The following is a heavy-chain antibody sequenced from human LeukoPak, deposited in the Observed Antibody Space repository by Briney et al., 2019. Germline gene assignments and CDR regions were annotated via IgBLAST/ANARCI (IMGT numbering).Heavy chain of an antibody. Sequence: GGSLRLSCAASGLTFSSYGFSWVRQVSGMGLEWVSAISGGGGSTYYSDSVRGRFTISRDNSKNTLYLQMNSLRDEDTGVYYCAKGLRTGVGPYMGYHYYMDVWGKGATVTVSS. CDR1: GLTFSSYG. J-gene: IGHJ6*03. CDR2: ISGGGGST. V-gene: IGHV3-23*01. CDR3: AKGLRTGVGPYMGYHYYMDV. D-gene: IGHD1-26*01.